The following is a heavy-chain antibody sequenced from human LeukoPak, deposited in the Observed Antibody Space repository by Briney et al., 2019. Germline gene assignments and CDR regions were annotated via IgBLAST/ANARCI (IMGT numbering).Heavy chain of an antibody. CDR2: TQYDGRNT. V-gene: IGHV3-30*02. CDR3: TKDHSGYCTTTSSLCYMDV. D-gene: IGHD2-2*01. Sequence: GGSLRLSCEASGFTFSNYGMHWVRQAPGKGLEWVAFTQYDGRNTYYADSVKGRFTISRDNSKNSLYLRMNSLRPEDTAVYYCTKDHSGYCTTTSSLCYMDVWGKGTTVTVSS. CDR1: GFTFSNYG. J-gene: IGHJ6*03.